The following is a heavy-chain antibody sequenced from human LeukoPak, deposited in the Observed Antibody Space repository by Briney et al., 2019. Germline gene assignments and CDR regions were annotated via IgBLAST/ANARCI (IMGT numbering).Heavy chain of an antibody. D-gene: IGHD7-27*01. J-gene: IGHJ4*02. CDR1: GGSISSHY. CDR3: ARDLLGRYYFDY. Sequence: PSETLSLTCTVSGGSISSHYWSWIRQPPGKGLEWIGYIYYSGSTNYNPSLKSRVTISVDTSENQFSLKLSSVTAADTAVYYCARDLLGRYYFDYWGQGTLVTVSS. CDR2: IYYSGST. V-gene: IGHV4-59*11.